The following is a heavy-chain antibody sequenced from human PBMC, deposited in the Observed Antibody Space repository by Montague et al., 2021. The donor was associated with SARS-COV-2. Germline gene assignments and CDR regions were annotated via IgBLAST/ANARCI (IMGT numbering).Heavy chain of an antibody. Sequence: SETLSLTCTVSGGSISIYYWSWIRQPPGKGLEWIGYMYYDGSPKYNPSLRGRVTISVDKSKNQFSLKLSSVTAADTAVYYCATDYGSGCYFDYWGQGSMVTVSS. CDR1: GGSISIYY. J-gene: IGHJ4*02. CDR3: ATDYGSGCYFDY. CDR2: MYYDGSP. D-gene: IGHD3-10*01. V-gene: IGHV4-59*01.